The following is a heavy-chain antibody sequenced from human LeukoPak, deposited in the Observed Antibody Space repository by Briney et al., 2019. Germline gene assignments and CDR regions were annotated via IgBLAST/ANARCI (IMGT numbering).Heavy chain of an antibody. D-gene: IGHD4-17*01. CDR2: IKQDGSEK. V-gene: IGHV3-7*01. J-gene: IGHJ4*02. CDR1: GFTFSIYW. Sequence: GGSLRLSCAASGFTFSIYWMTWVRQAPGKGLEWVANIKQDGSEKYYMDSVRGRFTISRDNAKNSLYLQMNSLRAEDTAVYYCAKDYGDYAYYFDYWGQGTLVTVSS. CDR3: AKDYGDYAYYFDY.